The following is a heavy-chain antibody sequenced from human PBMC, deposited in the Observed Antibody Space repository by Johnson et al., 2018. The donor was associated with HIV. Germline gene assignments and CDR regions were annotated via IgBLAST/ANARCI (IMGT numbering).Heavy chain of an antibody. J-gene: IGHJ3*02. CDR2: IYNGGDK. V-gene: IGHV3-66*01. CDR3: ARMTTTVSHHDAFDI. Sequence: VQLVESGGGLVQPGGSLRLSCAASGFTFSSYAMHWVRQAPGKGLEWVSVIYNGGDKFYADSVKGRFFISRDNSKSTLFLQMNSLRAEDTAVYYCARMTTTVSHHDAFDIWGHGTVVSVSS. CDR1: GFTFSSYA. D-gene: IGHD4-17*01.